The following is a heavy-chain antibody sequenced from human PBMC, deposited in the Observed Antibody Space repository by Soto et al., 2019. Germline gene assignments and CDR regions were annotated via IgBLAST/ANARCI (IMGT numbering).Heavy chain of an antibody. J-gene: IGHJ4*02. Sequence: QVQLVQSGAEVKKPGSSVKVSCKASGGTFSSYAISWVRQAPGQGLEWMGGIIPIFGTANYAQKFQGRVTITADESTSTAYMELSSLRSEDTAVYYCARGLHSQSDSSSSNYFDYGGQGTLVTVSA. D-gene: IGHD6-6*01. CDR3: ARGLHSQSDSSSSNYFDY. V-gene: IGHV1-69*01. CDR2: IIPIFGTA. CDR1: GGTFSSYA.